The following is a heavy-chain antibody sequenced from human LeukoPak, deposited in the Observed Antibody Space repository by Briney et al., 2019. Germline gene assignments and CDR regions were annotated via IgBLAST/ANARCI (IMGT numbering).Heavy chain of an antibody. CDR1: GYTFTSYY. D-gene: IGHD3-22*01. Sequence: ASVKVSCKASGYTFTSYYMHWVRQAPGQGLEWMGIINPSGGSTSYAQKFQGRVTMTRDMSTSTVYMELSSLRSDDTAVYYCARDKYYYDSSGYPPGDYWGQGTLVTVSS. J-gene: IGHJ4*02. V-gene: IGHV1-46*01. CDR3: ARDKYYYDSSGYPPGDY. CDR2: INPSGGST.